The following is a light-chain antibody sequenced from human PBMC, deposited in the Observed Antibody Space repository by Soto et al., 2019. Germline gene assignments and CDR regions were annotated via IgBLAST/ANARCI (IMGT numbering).Light chain of an antibody. CDR2: EVT. CDR1: SRDIGGYNF. V-gene: IGLV2-14*01. CDR3: SSYTSSSTVV. J-gene: IGLJ3*02. Sequence: QSALTQPASVSGSPGQSITISCTGTSRDIGGYNFVSWYQQHPGEAPKLIIYEVTVRPSEVSNRFSGSKSGNTASLTISGLQAEDESDYYCSSYTSSSTVVFGGGTKLT.